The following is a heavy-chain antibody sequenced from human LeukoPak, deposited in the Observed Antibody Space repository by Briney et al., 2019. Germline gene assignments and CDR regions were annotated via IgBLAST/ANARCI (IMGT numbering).Heavy chain of an antibody. V-gene: IGHV3-23*01. D-gene: IGHD4-17*01. CDR1: GFTFSSYA. J-gene: IGHJ4*02. Sequence: GGSLRLSCAASGFTFSSYAMSRVRQAPGKGLEWVSAISGSGGSTYYADSVKGRFTISRDNSKNTLYLQMNSLRAEDTAVYYCAKDQGHYGQFDYWGQGTLVTVSS. CDR3: AKDQGHYGQFDY. CDR2: ISGSGGST.